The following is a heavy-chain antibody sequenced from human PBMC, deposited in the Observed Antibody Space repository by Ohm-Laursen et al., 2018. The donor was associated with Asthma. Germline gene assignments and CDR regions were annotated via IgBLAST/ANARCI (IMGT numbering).Heavy chain of an antibody. CDR3: ARDDYYYDSSGYYSIAFDI. D-gene: IGHD3-22*01. J-gene: IGHJ3*02. Sequence: SLRLSCTATGFTFSSYGMHWVRQAPGKGLEWVAVIWYDGSNKYYADSVKGRFTISRDNSKNTLYLQMNSLRAEDTAVYYCARDDYYYDSSGYYSIAFDIWAQGTMVTVSS. CDR1: GFTFSSYG. V-gene: IGHV3-33*01. CDR2: IWYDGSNK.